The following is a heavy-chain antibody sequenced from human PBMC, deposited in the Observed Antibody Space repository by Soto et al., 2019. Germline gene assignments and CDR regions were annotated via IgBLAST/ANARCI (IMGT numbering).Heavy chain of an antibody. J-gene: IGHJ4*02. V-gene: IGHV1-24*01. CDR2: FDPEDGET. D-gene: IGHD5-18*01. CDR1: GYTLTELS. Sequence: ASVKVSCKVSGYTLTELSMHWVRQAPGKGLEWIGGFDPEDGETIYAQKFQGRVTMTEDTSTDTAYMELSSLRSEDTAVYYCATVADTAMATYYFDYWGQGTLVTVSS. CDR3: ATVADTAMATYYFDY.